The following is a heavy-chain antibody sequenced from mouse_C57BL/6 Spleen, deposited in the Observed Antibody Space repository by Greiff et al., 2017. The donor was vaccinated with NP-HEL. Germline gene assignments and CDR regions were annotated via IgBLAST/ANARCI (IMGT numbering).Heavy chain of an antibody. J-gene: IGHJ1*03. D-gene: IGHD2-2*01. Sequence: EVQLQQSGPELVKPGASVKISCKASGYTFTDYYMNWVKQSHGKSLEWIGDINPNNGGTSYNQKFKGKATLTVDKSSSTAYMELRSLTSEDSAVYYCARFGYDAVDWYFDVWGTGTTVTVSS. CDR1: GYTFTDYY. V-gene: IGHV1-26*01. CDR2: INPNNGGT. CDR3: ARFGYDAVDWYFDV.